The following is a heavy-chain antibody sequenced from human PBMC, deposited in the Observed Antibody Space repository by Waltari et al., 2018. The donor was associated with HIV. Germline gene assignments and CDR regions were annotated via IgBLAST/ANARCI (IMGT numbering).Heavy chain of an antibody. Sequence: EVHLMESGGGLVQSGGSLRLSCAAPGFTFPNYWLSWVRQTPGKGLEWVAYIKDDGSEKYYMGSVKGRFTISRDNAKNSMFLQMNSLRAEDTAVYYCARIGTFPHNYAIDFWGQGTTVTVSS. D-gene: IGHD1-26*01. CDR3: ARIGTFPHNYAIDF. V-gene: IGHV3-7*01. CDR2: IKDDGSEK. J-gene: IGHJ6*02. CDR1: GFTFPNYW.